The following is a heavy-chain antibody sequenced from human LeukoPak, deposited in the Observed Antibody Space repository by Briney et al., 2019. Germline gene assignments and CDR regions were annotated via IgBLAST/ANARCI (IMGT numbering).Heavy chain of an antibody. CDR1: GFTFSGYS. J-gene: IGHJ4*02. CDR3: ASGSYGDHLYYFDY. CDR2: LSRTSSYI. Sequence: GGSLRLSCAASGFTFSGYSMNWVRQAPGKGLEWVSSLSRTSSYIYYAGSVKGRFTTSRDDAKNSLYLQMDSLRAEDTAVYYCASGSYGDHLYYFDYWGQGTLVTVSS. V-gene: IGHV3-21*01. D-gene: IGHD4-17*01.